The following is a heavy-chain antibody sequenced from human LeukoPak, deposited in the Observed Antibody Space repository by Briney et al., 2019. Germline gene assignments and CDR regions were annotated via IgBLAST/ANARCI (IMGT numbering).Heavy chain of an antibody. V-gene: IGHV3-23*01. CDR3: AKYYYDSSGYYDAAPLDS. CDR1: GFTFSTYA. CDR2: ISDNGYTT. Sequence: GGSLRLSCAASGFTFSTYAMTWVRQAPGKGLVWVSSISDNGYTTYYADSVRGRFTISRDNSKNTVYLQMIGLRAEDTAVYFCAKYYYDSSGYYDAAPLDSWGQGTLVTVFS. J-gene: IGHJ4*02. D-gene: IGHD3-22*01.